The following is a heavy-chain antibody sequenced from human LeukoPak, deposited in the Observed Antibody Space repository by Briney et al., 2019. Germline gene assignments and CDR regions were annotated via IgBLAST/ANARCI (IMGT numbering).Heavy chain of an antibody. CDR1: GYIFATYW. CDR2: IYPGDSDT. D-gene: IGHD3-3*01. V-gene: IGHV5-51*01. Sequence: GESLKISCKGSGYIFATYWIGWVRQMPGKGLEWMGIIYPGDSDTRYSPSFQGQVTISADQSISTAYLQWSSLKASDTAIYYCARTANLRSAGHVDWGQGTLVTVSS. CDR3: ARTANLRSAGHVD. J-gene: IGHJ4*02.